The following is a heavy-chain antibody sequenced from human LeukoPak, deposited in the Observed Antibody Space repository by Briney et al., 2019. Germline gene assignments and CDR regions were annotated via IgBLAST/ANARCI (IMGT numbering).Heavy chain of an antibody. V-gene: IGHV3-48*04. CDR2: ISSSSSTI. CDR3: ARSNDFLSGYLDY. J-gene: IGHJ4*02. CDR1: GFTFSSYS. D-gene: IGHD3-3*01. Sequence: GGSLRLSCAASGFTFSSYSMNWVRQAPGKGLEWVSYISSSSSTIYYADSVKGRFTISRDNAKNSLYLQMNSLRAEDTAVYYCARSNDFLSGYLDYWGQGTLVTVSS.